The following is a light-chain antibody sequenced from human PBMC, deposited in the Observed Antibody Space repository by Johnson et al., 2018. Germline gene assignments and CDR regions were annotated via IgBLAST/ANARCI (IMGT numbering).Light chain of an antibody. CDR1: SSNIGNNY. CDR2: ENN. CDR3: GTWDSSRSDGNV. V-gene: IGLV1-51*02. J-gene: IGLJ1*01. Sequence: QSVLTQPPSVSAAPGQKVTISCSGSSSNIGNNYVSWYQQLPGTAPKLLIYENNKRPSGIPDRFSGSKSGTSATLGITGLQTGDEADYYCGTWDSSRSDGNVFGTGTKVTVL.